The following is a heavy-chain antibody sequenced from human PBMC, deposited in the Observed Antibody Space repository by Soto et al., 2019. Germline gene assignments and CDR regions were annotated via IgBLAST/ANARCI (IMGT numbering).Heavy chain of an antibody. CDR2: IDNSGGIT. V-gene: IGHV3-23*05. CDR3: AKGGYNYGFLFDC. CDR1: GFTFSTYA. Sequence: GGYLRLCCAASGFTFSTYAMSWVRQAPGKGLEWVSTIDNSGGITYYADSVKGRFTISRDNSKNTLYLPMNSLRAEDTAVYYCAKGGYNYGFLFDCWGQGSLVTVSS. D-gene: IGHD5-18*01. J-gene: IGHJ4*02.